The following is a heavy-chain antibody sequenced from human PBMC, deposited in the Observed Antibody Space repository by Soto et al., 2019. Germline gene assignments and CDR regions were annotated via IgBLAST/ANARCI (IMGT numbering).Heavy chain of an antibody. Sequence: VQLVETGGGLIQPGGSLRLSCVVSGFTVSDRRMTWVRQAPRQGLEWVADLYFYGSANYADSVRGRFTISKDDSENTVFIEMNNLRAEDTALYYCARVGTSESFFDYWGQGTLVTVSP. V-gene: IGHV3-53*02. CDR1: GFTVSDRR. J-gene: IGHJ4*02. CDR3: ARVGTSESFFDY. CDR2: LYFYGSA. D-gene: IGHD7-27*01.